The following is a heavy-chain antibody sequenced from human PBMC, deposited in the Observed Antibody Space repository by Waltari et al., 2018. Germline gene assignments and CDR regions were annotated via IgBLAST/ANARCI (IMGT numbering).Heavy chain of an antibody. Sequence: QVQLQESGPGLVKPSETLSLTCTVSGGSISSYYWSWIRQPPGKGLEWIGYIYYSGSTNYTPSLKSRVTISVDTSKNQFSLKLSSVTAADTAVYYWARHTGYSSSWYPYYYYYYMDVWGKGTTVTISS. V-gene: IGHV4-59*08. CDR3: ARHTGYSSSWYPYYYYYYMDV. CDR2: IYYSGST. CDR1: GGSISSYY. D-gene: IGHD6-13*01. J-gene: IGHJ6*03.